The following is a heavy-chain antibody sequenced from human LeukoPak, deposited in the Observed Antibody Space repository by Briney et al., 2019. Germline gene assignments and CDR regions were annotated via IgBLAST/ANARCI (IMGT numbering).Heavy chain of an antibody. J-gene: IGHJ6*03. CDR2: IYTSGST. V-gene: IGHV4-59*10. Sequence: SETLSLTCAVYGGSFSGYYWSWIRQPPGKGLEWIGRIYTSGSTNYNPSLKSRVTMSVDTSKNQFSLKLSSVTAADTAVYYCASIIGRGYDYYYMDVWGKGTTVTVS. CDR3: ASIIGRGYDYYYMDV. D-gene: IGHD2/OR15-2a*01. CDR1: GGSFSGYY.